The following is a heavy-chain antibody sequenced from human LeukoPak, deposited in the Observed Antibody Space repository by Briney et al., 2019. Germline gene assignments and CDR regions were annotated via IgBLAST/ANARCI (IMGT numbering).Heavy chain of an antibody. D-gene: IGHD3-22*01. CDR1: GASFTSHY. Sequence: SETLSLTCSVSGASFTSHYWGWIRQPPGKGPEWIGHLYYSGSTTYNPSLESRVTMSVDTSRKQISLKLNSVAAADTAVCYCARGRGSPYYVEAFDVWGQGTVVTVSS. CDR3: ARGRGSPYYVEAFDV. V-gene: IGHV4-59*11. J-gene: IGHJ3*01. CDR2: LYYSGST.